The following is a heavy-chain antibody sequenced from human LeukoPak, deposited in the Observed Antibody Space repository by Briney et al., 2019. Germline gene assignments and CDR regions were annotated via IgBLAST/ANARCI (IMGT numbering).Heavy chain of an antibody. CDR2: ISAYNGNT. V-gene: IGHV1-18*01. CDR3: ARSDDGYYDSSGHYYFDY. Sequence: GASVKVSCKASGYTFTSYGISWVRQAPGQGLEWMGWISAYNGNTNYAQKLQGRVTMTTDTSTSTAYMELRSLRSDDTAVYYCARSDDGYYDSSGHYYFDYWGQGTLVTVSS. D-gene: IGHD3-22*01. J-gene: IGHJ4*02. CDR1: GYTFTSYG.